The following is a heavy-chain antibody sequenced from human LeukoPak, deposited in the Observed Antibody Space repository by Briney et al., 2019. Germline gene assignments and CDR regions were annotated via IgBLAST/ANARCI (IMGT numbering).Heavy chain of an antibody. CDR3: AKTSRANSGYDSPFHY. V-gene: IGHV3-64*04. Sequence: GGSLRLSCSASGFTFSSYAMHWVRQAPGKGLEYVSAISSNGGSTYYADSVKGRFTISRDNSKNTLYLQMNSLRAEDTAIYYCAKTSRANSGYDSPFHYWGQGTLVTVSS. D-gene: IGHD5-12*01. J-gene: IGHJ4*02. CDR1: GFTFSSYA. CDR2: ISSNGGST.